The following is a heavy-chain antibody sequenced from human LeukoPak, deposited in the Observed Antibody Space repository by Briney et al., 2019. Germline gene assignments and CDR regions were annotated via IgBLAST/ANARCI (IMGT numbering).Heavy chain of an antibody. CDR3: TKGSYYDSSGSFYFDY. CDR2: ISGSGDNT. Sequence: GGSLRLSCAASGFTFSSYAMSWVRQAPGKGLEWVSGISGSGDNTYYADSVKGRFTISRDNSKNTLYVQVNSLGTEDTAAYYCTKGSYYDSSGSFYFDYWGQGTLVTVSS. V-gene: IGHV3-23*01. CDR1: GFTFSSYA. D-gene: IGHD3-22*01. J-gene: IGHJ4*02.